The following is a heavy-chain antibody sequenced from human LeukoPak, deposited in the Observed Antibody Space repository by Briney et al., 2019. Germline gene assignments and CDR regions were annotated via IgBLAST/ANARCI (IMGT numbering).Heavy chain of an antibody. V-gene: IGHV1-2*02. J-gene: IGHJ4*02. D-gene: IGHD5-12*01. CDR2: MNPHSGGT. Sequence: ASVKVSCKASGYAFTGYYMYLVRQAPGQGLEWMGWMNPHSGGTNYAQKFQGRVTMTRDTSITTAYMELSRLRSDDTAVYYCTSRDSGYGDFDYWGQGTLVTVSS. CDR1: GYAFTGYY. CDR3: TSRDSGYGDFDY.